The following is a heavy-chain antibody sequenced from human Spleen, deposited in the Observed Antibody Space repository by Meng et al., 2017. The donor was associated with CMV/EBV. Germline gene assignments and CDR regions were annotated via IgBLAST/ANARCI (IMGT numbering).Heavy chain of an antibody. CDR3: ARDPTPPYYSSPGYFDY. CDR2: IKQDGSET. CDR1: GFTFSRYW. D-gene: IGHD3-10*01. V-gene: IGHV3-7*01. J-gene: IGHJ4*02. Sequence: GGSLRLSCAGSGFTFSRYWMTWVRQAPGKGLEWVANIKQDGSETYYVDSVKGRFTIYRDNTKNSLYLQMNSLSAEDTAVYYCARDPTPPYYSSPGYFDYWGQGTLVTVSS.